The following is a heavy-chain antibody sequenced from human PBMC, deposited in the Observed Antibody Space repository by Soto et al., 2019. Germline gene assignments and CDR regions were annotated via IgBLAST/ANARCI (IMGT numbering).Heavy chain of an antibody. J-gene: IGHJ4*02. CDR2: ISGSGGST. CDR3: AKDQGPRSFDY. V-gene: IGHV3-23*01. CDR1: GFTFNNYA. Sequence: EVQLLESGGGLVQPGGSLRLSCAASGFTFNNYAMSWVRQAPGKGLEWVSAISGSGGSTYYADSVKGRFTISRDNSKKTLYLQMNSLRAEDTAVYYCAKDQGPRSFDYWGQGTLVTVSS.